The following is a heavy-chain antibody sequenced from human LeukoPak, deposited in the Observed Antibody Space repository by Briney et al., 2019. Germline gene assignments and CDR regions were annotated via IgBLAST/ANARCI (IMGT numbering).Heavy chain of an antibody. J-gene: IGHJ3*02. CDR3: AREFGTYYYGSGGAFDI. D-gene: IGHD3-10*01. CDR1: GFTVSSNY. Sequence: GGSLRLSCAASGFTVSSNYMSWVRQAPGKGLEWVSVIYSGGSTYYADSVKGRFTISRDNSKNTLYLQMNSLRAEDTAVYYCAREFGTYYYGSGGAFDIWGQGTMVTVSS. V-gene: IGHV3-66*01. CDR2: IYSGGST.